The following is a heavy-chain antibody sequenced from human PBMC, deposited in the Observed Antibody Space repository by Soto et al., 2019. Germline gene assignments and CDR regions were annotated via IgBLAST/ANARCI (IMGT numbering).Heavy chain of an antibody. CDR1: VGTFSSYA. V-gene: IGHV1-69*01. CDR2: IIPIFGTA. Sequence: QVQLVQSGAEVKKPGSSVKVSCKASVGTFSSYAISWVRQAPGQGLEWMGGIIPIFGTANYAQKFQGRVTITAYESTGTAYMALSSLGSEDTAVYYCARRRLTPWSVGAFDIWGQGTMVTVSS. D-gene: IGHD1-26*01. CDR3: ARRRLTPWSVGAFDI. J-gene: IGHJ3*02.